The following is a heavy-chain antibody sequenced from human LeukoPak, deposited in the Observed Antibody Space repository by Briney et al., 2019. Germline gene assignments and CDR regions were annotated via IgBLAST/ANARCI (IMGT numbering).Heavy chain of an antibody. Sequence: GASVKVSCKASGYTFTSCDINWVRQATGQGLEWMGWMNPNSGNTGYAQKFQGRVTMTRNTSISTAYMELSSLRSEDTAVYYCAEGAAKAGGGPYYFDYWGQGTLVTVSS. D-gene: IGHD6-25*01. J-gene: IGHJ4*02. CDR1: GYTFTSCD. V-gene: IGHV1-8*01. CDR2: MNPNSGNT. CDR3: AEGAAKAGGGPYYFDY.